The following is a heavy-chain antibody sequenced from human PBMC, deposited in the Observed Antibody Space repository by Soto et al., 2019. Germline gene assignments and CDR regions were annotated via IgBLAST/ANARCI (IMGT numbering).Heavy chain of an antibody. CDR1: GGTFSSYT. CDR2: IIPILGIA. J-gene: IGHJ4*02. D-gene: IGHD3-16*01. V-gene: IGHV1-69*02. CDR3: ARYGGGWRGAFDY. Sequence: QVQLVQSGAEVKKPGSSVKVSCKASGGTFSSYTISWVRQAPGQGLEWMGRIIPILGIANYAQKFQGRVTITEDKARSPDYREGGSLRSEDTGVYYGARYGGGWRGAFDYWGQGTLVTVSS.